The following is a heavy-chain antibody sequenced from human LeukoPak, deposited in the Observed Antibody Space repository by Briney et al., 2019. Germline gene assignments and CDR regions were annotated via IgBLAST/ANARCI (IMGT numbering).Heavy chain of an antibody. CDR1: GFTFTNYW. CDR2: INTDGSRT. J-gene: IGHJ4*02. D-gene: IGHD3-3*01. CDR3: VRSMSGRNDF. Sequence: GGSLRLSCAGSGFTFTNYWVHWVRQAPGKGLVWVSRINTDGSRTDYADSVRGRFTTTRDNAKSTLSLQMNSLTAEDTAVYYCVRSMSGRNDFWGQGTLVTVSS. V-gene: IGHV3-74*01.